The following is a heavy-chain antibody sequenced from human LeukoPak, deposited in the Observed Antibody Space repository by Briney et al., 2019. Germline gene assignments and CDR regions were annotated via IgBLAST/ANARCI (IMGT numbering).Heavy chain of an antibody. J-gene: IGHJ5*02. CDR1: GGSISSGGDY. CDR2: IYHSGST. CDR3: ARENNWNQGPLDP. Sequence: PSETLSLTCTVSGGSISSGGDYWSWIRQPPGKGLEWIGYIYHSGSTYYNPSLKSRVTISVDRSKNQFSLKLSSVTAADTAVYYCARENNWNQGPLDPWGQGTLVTVSS. V-gene: IGHV4-30-2*01. D-gene: IGHD1-20*01.